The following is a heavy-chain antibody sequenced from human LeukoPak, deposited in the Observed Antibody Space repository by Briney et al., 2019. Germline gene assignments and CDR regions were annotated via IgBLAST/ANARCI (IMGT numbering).Heavy chain of an antibody. CDR1: GYTFTSYC. J-gene: IGHJ5*02. V-gene: IGHV1-46*01. D-gene: IGHD4-17*01. CDR2: INPSGGST. CDR3: AIGLYGDYDPVGVAWFDP. Sequence: ASVKVSCKASGYTFTSYCMHWVRQAPGQGLEWMGIINPSGGSTSYARKLQGRVTMTRDTSTSTVYMELSSLRSEDTAVYYCAIGLYGDYDPVGVAWFDPWGQGTLVTVSS.